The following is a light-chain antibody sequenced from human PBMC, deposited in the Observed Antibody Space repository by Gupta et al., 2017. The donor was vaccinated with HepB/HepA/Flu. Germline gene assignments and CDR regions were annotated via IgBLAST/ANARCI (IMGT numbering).Light chain of an antibody. V-gene: IGLV1-51*01. CDR1: DSY. CDR3: GTEDASLDHYV. Sequence: DSYVSWYQQVPGSAPKLLIFDNNKRSSGIPDRFSGSKSGTSATLHITGLQTEDEADYYCGTEDASLDHYVFGTGTRVTVL. CDR2: DNN. J-gene: IGLJ1*01.